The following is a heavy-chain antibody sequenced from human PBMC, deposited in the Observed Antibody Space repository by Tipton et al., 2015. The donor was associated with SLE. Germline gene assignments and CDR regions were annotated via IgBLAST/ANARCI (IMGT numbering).Heavy chain of an antibody. CDR1: GGSISSYY. Sequence: TLSLTCTVSGGSISSYYWSWIRQPPGKGLEWIGYIYYSGSTNYNPSLKSRVTISVDTSKNQFSLKLSSVTAADTAVYYCARVESSGWLGYWGQGTLVTVSS. CDR3: ARVESSGWLGY. D-gene: IGHD6-19*01. CDR2: IYYSGST. V-gene: IGHV4-59*01. J-gene: IGHJ4*02.